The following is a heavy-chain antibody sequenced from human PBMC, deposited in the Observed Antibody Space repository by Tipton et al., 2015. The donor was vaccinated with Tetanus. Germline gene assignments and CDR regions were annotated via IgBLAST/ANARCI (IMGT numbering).Heavy chain of an antibody. CDR3: AGSQWLDGFIFDY. V-gene: IGHV4-34*11. CDR2: ISHSGSP. CDR1: GASFSDYY. J-gene: IGHJ4*02. Sequence: TLSLTCAVYGASFSDYYWSWIRQSPGKTLEWIGYISHSGSPNYNPSLKSRATVSVDTSKNQFSLDLTSVTAADTGVYYCAGSQWLDGFIFDYWGQGSLVTVAS. D-gene: IGHD6-19*01.